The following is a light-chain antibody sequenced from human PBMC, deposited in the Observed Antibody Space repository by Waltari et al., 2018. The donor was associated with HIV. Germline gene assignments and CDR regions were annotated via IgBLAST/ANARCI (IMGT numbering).Light chain of an antibody. Sequence: SSELTQDPAVSVALGQTVKITCQGDSLRAYYASWYQQKPGQAPALVIYGKNDRPSGRPDRFSGSNSGNTAYLTIAGTQAEDEADYYCSSLDNSGNQVVFGGGTKVTVL. CDR3: SSLDNSGNQVV. J-gene: IGLJ2*01. CDR1: SLRAYY. CDR2: GKN. V-gene: IGLV3-19*01.